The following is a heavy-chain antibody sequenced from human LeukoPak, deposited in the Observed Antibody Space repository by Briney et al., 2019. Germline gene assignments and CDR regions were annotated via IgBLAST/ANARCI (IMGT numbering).Heavy chain of an antibody. CDR1: GGAISTAGYY. CDR3: ARDQSGSGSYTDDYYAMDV. D-gene: IGHD3-10*01. J-gene: IGHJ6*04. Sequence: SQTLSLTCSVSGGAISTAGYYWSWIRQHPGKGLEWIGYIYYSGNTYYNPSLKSRVTISVDTSKNQFSLKLSSVTAADTAIYYCARDQSGSGSYTDDYYAMDVWGKATTVTVSS. CDR2: IYYSGNT. V-gene: IGHV4-31*03.